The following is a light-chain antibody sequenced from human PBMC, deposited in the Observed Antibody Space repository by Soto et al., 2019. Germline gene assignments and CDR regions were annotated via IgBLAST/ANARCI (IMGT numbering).Light chain of an antibody. Sequence: DIQMTQSPSSLSASVGDRVTITCRASQGIGNNLAWYQQKPGKVPKVLIYTASTLHSGVPSRFSGSGSGTDFTLTISSLQPEDCATYYCQQSYNTPWTFGQGTRVEVK. CDR1: QGIGNN. CDR3: QQSYNTPWT. CDR2: TAS. V-gene: IGKV1-27*01. J-gene: IGKJ1*01.